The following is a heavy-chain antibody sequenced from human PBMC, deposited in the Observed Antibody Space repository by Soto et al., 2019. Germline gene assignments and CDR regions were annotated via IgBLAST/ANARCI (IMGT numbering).Heavy chain of an antibody. Sequence: ASVKVSCKASGYTFTSYAMHWVRQAPGQRLEWMGWINAGNGNTKYSQKFQGRVTITRDTSASTAYMELSSLRSEDTAVYYCARGPYSSGWYYDDCGKGTLVPVSS. CDR2: INAGNGNT. V-gene: IGHV1-3*01. CDR1: GYTFTSYA. J-gene: IGHJ4*02. D-gene: IGHD6-19*01. CDR3: ARGPYSSGWYYDD.